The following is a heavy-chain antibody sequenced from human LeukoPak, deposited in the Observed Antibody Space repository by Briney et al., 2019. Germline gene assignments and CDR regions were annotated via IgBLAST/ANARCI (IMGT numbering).Heavy chain of an antibody. Sequence: GASVKVSCKASGYTFTSYDINWVRQATGQGLEWMGWMNPNSGNTGYAQKFQGRVTITRNTSISTAYMELSSLRSEDTAVYYCARDRGLLWFGELLADYMDVWGKGTTVTISS. D-gene: IGHD3-10*01. CDR3: ARDRGLLWFGELLADYMDV. V-gene: IGHV1-8*03. J-gene: IGHJ6*03. CDR2: MNPNSGNT. CDR1: GYTFTSYD.